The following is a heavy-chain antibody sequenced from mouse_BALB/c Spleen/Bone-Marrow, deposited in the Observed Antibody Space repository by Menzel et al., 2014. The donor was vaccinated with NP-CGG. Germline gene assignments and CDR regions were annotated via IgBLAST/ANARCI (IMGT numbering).Heavy chain of an antibody. V-gene: IGHV1S135*01. CDR1: GYAFTNYN. J-gene: IGHJ4*01. Sequence: LVESGPELVKPGASVKVSCKASGYAFTNYNMFWVKQSHGKSLEWIGYIDPYSGGTNYNQKFKGKATSTVDKSSSTAYMHLNSLTSEDSAVYYCARELSRAMDYWGQGNSVTVSS. D-gene: IGHD2-12*01. CDR3: ARELSRAMDY. CDR2: IDPYSGGT.